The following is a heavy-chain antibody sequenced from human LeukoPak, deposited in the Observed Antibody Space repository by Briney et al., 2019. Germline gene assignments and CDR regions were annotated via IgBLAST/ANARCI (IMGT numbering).Heavy chain of an antibody. V-gene: IGHV3-23*01. J-gene: IGHJ4*02. D-gene: IGHD1-26*01. CDR2: ISGSGGST. CDR3: ARDGVRRYSGSSY. Sequence: GGSLRLSCAASGFTFSSYAMSWVRQAPGKGLEWVSAISGSGGSTYYADSVKGRFTISRDNAKNSLYLQMDSLRAEDTAVYYCARDGVRRYSGSSYWGQGTLVTVSS. CDR1: GFTFSSYA.